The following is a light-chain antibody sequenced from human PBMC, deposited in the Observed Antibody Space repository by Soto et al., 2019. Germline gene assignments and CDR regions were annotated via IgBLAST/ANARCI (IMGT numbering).Light chain of an antibody. CDR3: SSYTSSTTLV. CDR2: DVS. CDR1: SSDVGAYHF. J-gene: IGLJ3*02. Sequence: QSALPQPASVSGSPGPSITLSCTGTSSDVGAYHFLSWYQQRPGKAPTLMIYDVSIRPSGVSDRFSGSKSGNTASLSISGRQAEDEADYYGSSYTSSTTLVFGGGTKLTV. V-gene: IGLV2-14*01.